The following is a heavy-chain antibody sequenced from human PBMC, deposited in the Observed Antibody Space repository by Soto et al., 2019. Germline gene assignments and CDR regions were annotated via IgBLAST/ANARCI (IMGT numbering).Heavy chain of an antibody. CDR2: ISYDGSNK. J-gene: IGHJ6*03. CDR3: AKDRVYYGSGEGYYYYYMDV. D-gene: IGHD3-10*01. CDR1: GFTFSSYG. V-gene: IGHV3-30*18. Sequence: GGSLRLPCAASGFTFSSYGMHWVRQAPGKGLEWVAVISYDGSNKYYADSVKGRFTISRDNSKNTLYLQMNSLRAEDTAVYYCAKDRVYYGSGEGYYYYYMDVWGKGTTVTVSS.